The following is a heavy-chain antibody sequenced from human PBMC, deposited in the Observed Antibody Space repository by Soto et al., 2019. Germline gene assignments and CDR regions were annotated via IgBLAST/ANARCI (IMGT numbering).Heavy chain of an antibody. CDR2: IVPMFGTS. V-gene: IGHV1-69*06. CDR3: NRGSEYDFWSGYL. J-gene: IGHJ4*02. CDR1: GGAFNNYA. D-gene: IGHD3-3*01. Sequence: QVQLVQSGAEVKRPGSSVKVSCKASGGAFNNYAIYWVRQAPGQGLEWMGGIVPMFGTSKYAQKFQGRVTITADTSTNIAYMELRSLRSEDTAVYYCNRGSEYDFWSGYLWGQGTLVSVSS.